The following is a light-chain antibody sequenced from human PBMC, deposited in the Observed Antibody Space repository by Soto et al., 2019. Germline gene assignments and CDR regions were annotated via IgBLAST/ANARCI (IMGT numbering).Light chain of an antibody. CDR1: QSLSSSY. Sequence: ENVLTMSPGTLSLSQGERGTLSCMASQSLSSSYLAWYQQKSGQAPRLLIYGSFSRATGIPDRFSGSGSGTYFTLTISILEPEYFAVYYCQQYSSLITFGQGTRLEIK. V-gene: IGKV3-20*01. CDR3: QQYSSLIT. CDR2: GSF. J-gene: IGKJ5*01.